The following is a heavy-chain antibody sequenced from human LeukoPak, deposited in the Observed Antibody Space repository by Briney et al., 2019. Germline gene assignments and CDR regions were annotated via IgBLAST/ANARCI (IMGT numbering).Heavy chain of an antibody. CDR2: ISYDGSNK. CDR3: ARGGYIAARPKDYYMDV. V-gene: IGHV3-30*04. Sequence: GGSLRLSCAASGFTFSSYAMHWVRQAPGKGLEWVAVISYDGSNKYYADSVKGRFTISRDNAKNTLYLQMNSLRAEDTAVYYCARGGYIAARPKDYYMDVWGKGTTVTVSS. CDR1: GFTFSSYA. J-gene: IGHJ6*03. D-gene: IGHD6-6*01.